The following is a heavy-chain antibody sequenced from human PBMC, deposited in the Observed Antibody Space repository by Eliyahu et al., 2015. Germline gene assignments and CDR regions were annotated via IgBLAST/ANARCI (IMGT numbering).Heavy chain of an antibody. CDR1: GFTFSSYG. CDR3: AKDYDFWSGQTLDY. Sequence: QVQLVESGGGVVQPGRSLRLSCAASGFTFSSYGMHWVRQAPGKGLEWVAVISYDGSNKYYADSVKGRFTISRDNSKNTLYLQMNSLRAEDTAVYYCAKDYDFWSGQTLDYWGQGTLVTVSS. V-gene: IGHV3-30*18. D-gene: IGHD3-3*01. CDR2: ISYDGSNK. J-gene: IGHJ4*02.